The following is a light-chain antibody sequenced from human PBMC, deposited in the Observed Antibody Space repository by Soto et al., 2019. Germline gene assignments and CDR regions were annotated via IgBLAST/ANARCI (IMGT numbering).Light chain of an antibody. CDR2: DVS. J-gene: IGLJ1*01. Sequence: QSALTQPASVSGSPGQTITISCTGTNSDVGGYDYVSWHQQHPGKAPKLMIYDVSKRPSGVSNRFSGSKSGNTASLTISGLKAEDEADYYCSSKRGSTGVFGTGTKVTVL. V-gene: IGLV2-14*01. CDR3: SSKRGSTGV. CDR1: NSDVGGYDY.